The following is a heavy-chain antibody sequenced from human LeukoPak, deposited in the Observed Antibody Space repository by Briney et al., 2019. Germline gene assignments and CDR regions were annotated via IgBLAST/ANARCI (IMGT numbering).Heavy chain of an antibody. V-gene: IGHV1-69*05. CDR3: ARGRVRSGISVYNWFDP. J-gene: IGHJ5*02. D-gene: IGHD3-10*01. CDR1: GGTFSSYA. CDR2: IIPIFGTA. Sequence: GASVKVSCKASGGTFSSYAVSWVRQAPGQGLEWMGGIIPIFGTANYAQKLQGRVTMTTDTSTSTAYMELRSLRSDDTAVYYCARGRVRSGISVYNWFDPWGQGTLVTVSS.